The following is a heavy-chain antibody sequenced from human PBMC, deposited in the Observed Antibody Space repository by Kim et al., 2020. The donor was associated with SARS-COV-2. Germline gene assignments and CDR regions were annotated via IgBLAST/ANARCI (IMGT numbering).Heavy chain of an antibody. D-gene: IGHD3-10*01. J-gene: IGHJ6*02. V-gene: IGHV1-69*13. CDR3: ARGRVRLVAQTMDYYYGMDV. Sequence: SVKVSCKASGGTFSSYAISWVRQAPGQGLEWMGGIIPIFGTANYAQKFQGRVTITADESTSTAYMELSSLRSEDTAVYYCARGRVRLVAQTMDYYYGMDVWGQGTTVTVSS. CDR1: GGTFSSYA. CDR2: IIPIFGTA.